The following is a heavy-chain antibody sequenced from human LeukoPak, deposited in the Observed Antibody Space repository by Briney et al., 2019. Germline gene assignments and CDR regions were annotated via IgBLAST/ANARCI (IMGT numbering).Heavy chain of an antibody. V-gene: IGHV3-66*01. CDR1: GFTDSSNY. CDR2: IYSGGST. CDR3: ARDSRFYGDYGFDY. Sequence: PGGSLRLSCAASGFTDSSNYMSWVRQAPGKGLEWVSVIYSGGSTYYADSVKGRFTISRDNSKNTLYLQTNSLRAEDTAVYYCARDSRFYGDYGFDYWGQGTLVTVSS. D-gene: IGHD4-17*01. J-gene: IGHJ4*02.